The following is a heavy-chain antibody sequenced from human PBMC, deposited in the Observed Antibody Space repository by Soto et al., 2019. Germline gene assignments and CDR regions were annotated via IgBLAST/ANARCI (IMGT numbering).Heavy chain of an antibody. CDR1: GGSFSGYY. CDR2: INHSGST. V-gene: IGHV4-34*01. Sequence: SETLSLTCAVYGGSFSGYYWSWIRQPPGKGLEWIGEINHSGSTSYNPSLKSRVTISVDTSKNQFSLKLSSVTAADTAVYYCARGQVVAATLSYYYYYGMDVWGQGTTVTVSS. J-gene: IGHJ6*02. CDR3: ARGQVVAATLSYYYYYGMDV. D-gene: IGHD2-15*01.